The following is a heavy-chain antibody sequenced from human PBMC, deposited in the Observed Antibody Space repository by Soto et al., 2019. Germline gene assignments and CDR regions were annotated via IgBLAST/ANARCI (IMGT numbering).Heavy chain of an antibody. CDR3: ARDYRRGSPDY. V-gene: IGHV1-46*01. CDR1: GNVFSSYY. D-gene: IGHD1-26*01. Sequence: ASVKVSCKASGNVFSSYYMHWVRQAPGQGFEWMGIINPSGGSTSYAQKFQGRVTMTSDTSTSTVYMELSSLRSEDTAVYFCARDYRRGSPDYWGPGTLDTVSS. CDR2: INPSGGST. J-gene: IGHJ4*02.